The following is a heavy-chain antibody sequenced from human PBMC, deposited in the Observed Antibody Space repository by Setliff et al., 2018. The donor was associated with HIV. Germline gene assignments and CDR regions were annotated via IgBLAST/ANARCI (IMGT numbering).Heavy chain of an antibody. CDR2: INHRGST. CDR3: ARVSITYWYSIPTFYYYYMDV. V-gene: IGHV4-34*01. J-gene: IGHJ6*03. CDR1: GGSFSDYY. Sequence: SETLSLTCAVYGGSFSDYYWTWIRQSPGKGLEWIGEINHRGSTYYNPSLMSRVTISVDTSKNQFSLKLRSVTAADTAMYYCARVSITYWYSIPTFYYYYMDVWGKGTKVTVSS. D-gene: IGHD2-15*01.